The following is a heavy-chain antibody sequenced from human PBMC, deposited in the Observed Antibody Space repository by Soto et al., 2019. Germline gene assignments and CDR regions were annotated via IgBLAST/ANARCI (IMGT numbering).Heavy chain of an antibody. J-gene: IGHJ4*02. V-gene: IGHV4-39*01. Sequence: QLQLQESGPGLVKPSETLSLTCTVSGGSISSSSYYWGWIRQPPGKGLEWIGSIYYSGSTYYNPSLKSRVTISVDTSKNQFSLKLSSVTAADTAVYYCARLLGWNDGVSYFDYWGQGTLVTVSS. CDR2: IYYSGST. D-gene: IGHD1-1*01. CDR1: GGSISSSSYY. CDR3: ARLLGWNDGVSYFDY.